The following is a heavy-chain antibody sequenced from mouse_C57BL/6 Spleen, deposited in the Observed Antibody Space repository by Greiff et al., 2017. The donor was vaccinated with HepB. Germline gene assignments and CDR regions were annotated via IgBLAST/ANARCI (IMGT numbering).Heavy chain of an antibody. CDR3: TTGPLFAY. CDR1: GFNIKDDY. J-gene: IGHJ3*01. Sequence: ESGAELVRPGASVKLSCTASGFNIKDDYMHWVKQRPEQGLEWIGWIDPENGDTEYASKFQGKATITADPSSNTAYLQLSSLTSEDTAVYYCTTGPLFAYWGQGTLVTVSA. CDR2: IDPENGDT. V-gene: IGHV14-4*01.